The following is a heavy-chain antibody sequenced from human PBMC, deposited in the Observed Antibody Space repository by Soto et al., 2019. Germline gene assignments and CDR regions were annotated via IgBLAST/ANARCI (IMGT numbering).Heavy chain of an antibody. Sequence: QVHLQESGPGLVKPSETLSLTCTVSGGSVSSGSYYWSWIRQPPGKGLEWIGYIYYSGSTNYNPSFKSRVTISVDTSNNQFSLKLSSVTAADTAVYYCARELNRGYSYGYDLFGYWGQGTLVTVSS. CDR2: IYYSGST. D-gene: IGHD5-18*01. V-gene: IGHV4-61*01. CDR3: ARELNRGYSYGYDLFGY. CDR1: GGSVSSGSYY. J-gene: IGHJ4*02.